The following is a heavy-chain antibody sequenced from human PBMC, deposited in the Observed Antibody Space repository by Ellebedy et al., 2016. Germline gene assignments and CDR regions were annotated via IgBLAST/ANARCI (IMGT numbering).Heavy chain of an antibody. CDR1: GFSFITYT. CDR2: ISYDGNKK. CDR3: ASLHLSGSSGWDFDL. Sequence: GESLKISCAASGFSFITYTMHWVRQAPGKGLQWVALISYDGNKKHYADSVKGRFTVSRDNSKRSLFLQMNSLSPEDTAVYFCASLHLSGSSGWDFDLWGQGTLVAVSS. J-gene: IGHJ4*02. D-gene: IGHD6-19*01. V-gene: IGHV3-30-3*01.